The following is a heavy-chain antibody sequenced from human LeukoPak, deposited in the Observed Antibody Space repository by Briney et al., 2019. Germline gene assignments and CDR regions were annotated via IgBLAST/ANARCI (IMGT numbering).Heavy chain of an antibody. CDR3: AKLGFQKVAGYYYYGMDV. CDR2: INSDGSWT. Sequence: PGGSLRLSCAASGNYWMHWVRQAPGKGLVWVSHINSDGSWTSYADSVKGRFTISKDNAKNTVYLQMNNLRAEDTALYYCAKLGFQKVAGYYYYGMDVWGQGTTVTVSS. CDR1: GNYW. D-gene: IGHD6-19*01. J-gene: IGHJ6*02. V-gene: IGHV3-74*01.